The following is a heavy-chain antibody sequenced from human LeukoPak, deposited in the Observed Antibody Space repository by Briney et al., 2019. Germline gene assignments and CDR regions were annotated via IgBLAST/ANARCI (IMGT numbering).Heavy chain of an antibody. Sequence: GGSLRLSCVASGFTFSRYGIHWGRQPPGKGLGWGAVIRYDGSAYSYADSVKGRFTISRDNSKNTLYLQMSSLRAEDTAVYFCARDVWFGDYRWFDPWGQGTLVTVSS. CDR3: ARDVWFGDYRWFDP. V-gene: IGHV3-33*01. J-gene: IGHJ5*02. D-gene: IGHD3-10*01. CDR2: IRYDGSAY. CDR1: GFTFSRYG.